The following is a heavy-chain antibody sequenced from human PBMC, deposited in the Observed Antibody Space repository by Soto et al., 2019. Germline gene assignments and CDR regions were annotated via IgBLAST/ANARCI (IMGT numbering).Heavy chain of an antibody. V-gene: IGHV4-34*01. CDR1: GVSFSDYY. CDR3: GRVVVYYGTIVGVAIRYCYYGMDV. D-gene: IGHD3-3*01. J-gene: IGHJ6*02. CDR2: INHSGSN. Sequence: SETLSLTCAVYGVSFSDYYWSWIRQPPGKGLEWIGEINHSGSNNYNPSFKSRVTISVDTSTNQFSLRLSTMTAADTAGFYCGRVVVYYGTIVGVAIRYCYYGMDVWGQGTTVTVSS.